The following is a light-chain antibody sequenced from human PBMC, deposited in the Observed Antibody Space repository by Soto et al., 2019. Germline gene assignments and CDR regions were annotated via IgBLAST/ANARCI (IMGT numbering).Light chain of an antibody. CDR1: SNYIGDYHY. CDR2: DVT. V-gene: IGLV2-11*01. CDR3: CSYAGGYTFV. Sequence: QSALAQPRSVSGSPGQSVTISCTGTSNYIGDYHYVSWYQQHPGKAPKLMIFDVTKRPSGVPDRFSGSKSGNTASLTISGLQAEDDADYYCCSYAGGYTFVCGTGTKLTVL. J-gene: IGLJ1*01.